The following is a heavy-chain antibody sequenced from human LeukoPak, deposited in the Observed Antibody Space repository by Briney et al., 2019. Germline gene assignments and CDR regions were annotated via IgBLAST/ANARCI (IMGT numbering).Heavy chain of an antibody. Sequence: EGSVRLFCAPSGFPFSNARMSCVRQAPGKGLEWVGHNMSKTDGVTTAYAAPVKDRFTISRDDSKNTPYLQMKVLETEHTDVYYCTPASVTLVRGVINPDAFDVWGVGTMVIVCS. CDR1: GFPFSNAR. CDR3: TPASVTLVRGVINPDAFDV. J-gene: IGHJ3*01. V-gene: IGHV3-15*01. D-gene: IGHD3-10*01. CDR2: NMSKTDGVTT.